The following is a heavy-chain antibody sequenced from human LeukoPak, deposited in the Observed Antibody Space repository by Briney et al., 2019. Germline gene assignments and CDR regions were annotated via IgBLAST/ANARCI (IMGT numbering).Heavy chain of an antibody. Sequence: PGGSLRLSCAASGFTFSSYWMSWVRQAPGKGLEWVANIKQDGSEKYYVDSVKGRFTISRDNAKNSLYLQMNSLRAEDTAVYYCARGQRDDYYDSSDPSGDYWGQGTLVTVSS. D-gene: IGHD3-22*01. J-gene: IGHJ4*02. CDR3: ARGQRDDYYDSSDPSGDY. CDR2: IKQDGSEK. V-gene: IGHV3-7*01. CDR1: GFTFSSYW.